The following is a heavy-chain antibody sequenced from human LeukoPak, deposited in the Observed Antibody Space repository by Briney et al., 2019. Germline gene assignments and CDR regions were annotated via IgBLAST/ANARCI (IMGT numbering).Heavy chain of an antibody. D-gene: IGHD3-9*01. CDR3: ARDLSGRFDP. J-gene: IGHJ5*02. CDR2: IPAYHNDI. Sequence: GGSLRLSCAASGFTFSNFGFHWARQAPGKGREWVAIIPAYHNDIHYADSVKGRFTISRDNSKNTLYLQMNSLSTEDTAVYYCARDLSGRFDPWGQGTLVTVSS. CDR1: GFTFSNFG. V-gene: IGHV3-30*03.